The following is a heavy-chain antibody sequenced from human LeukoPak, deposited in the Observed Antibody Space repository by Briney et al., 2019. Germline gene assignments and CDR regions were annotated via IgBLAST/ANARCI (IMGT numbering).Heavy chain of an antibody. CDR1: GGSISRSTYY. CDR3: ARLGDYGDYALGY. D-gene: IGHD4-17*01. J-gene: IGHJ4*02. Sequence: SETLSLTCTVSGGSISRSTYYWSWIRQPPGKGLEWIGSIYYSGITYYNPSLKSRVTISVDTSQNQFSLKLSSVTAADTAVYYCARLGDYGDYALGYWGQGTLVTVSS. V-gene: IGHV4-39*01. CDR2: IYYSGIT.